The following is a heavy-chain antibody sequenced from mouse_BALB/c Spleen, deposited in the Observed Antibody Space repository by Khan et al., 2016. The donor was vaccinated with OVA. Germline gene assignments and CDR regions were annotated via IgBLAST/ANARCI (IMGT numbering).Heavy chain of an antibody. CDR2: ISYSGGT. D-gene: IGHD1-1*01. J-gene: IGHJ2*01. Sequence: EVQLVESGPGLVKPSQSLSLTCTVTGYSITSGYAWNWIRQFPGNKLEWMGYISYSGGTSYNPYLKSRISITRDTSKNQFFLQLNSVTTEDTATYYCARGNYYGYYIDYWGQGTPLTVSS. CDR3: ARGNYYGYYIDY. V-gene: IGHV3-2*02. CDR1: GYSITSGYA.